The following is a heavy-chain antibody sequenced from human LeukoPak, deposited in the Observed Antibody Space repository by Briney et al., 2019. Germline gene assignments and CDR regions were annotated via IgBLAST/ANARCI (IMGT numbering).Heavy chain of an antibody. Sequence: GGSLRLSCAASGFTFSSYAMSWVRQAPGKGLEWVSATSGTGGSTYHADSVKGRFTISRDNSKNTLYLQMNSLRAEDTAVYYCAKDRSGSYSDAFDIWGQGTMVTVSS. CDR3: AKDRSGSYSDAFDI. D-gene: IGHD1-26*01. CDR2: TSGTGGST. V-gene: IGHV3-23*01. CDR1: GFTFSSYA. J-gene: IGHJ3*02.